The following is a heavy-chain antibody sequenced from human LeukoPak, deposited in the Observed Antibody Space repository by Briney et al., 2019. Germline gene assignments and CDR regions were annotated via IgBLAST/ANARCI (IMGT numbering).Heavy chain of an antibody. CDR3: ARAEYSSGWYFDY. CDR2: INPNSGGT. D-gene: IGHD6-19*01. J-gene: IGHJ4*02. V-gene: IGHV1-2*02. Sequence: ASVKVSCKASGYTFTGYYMHWVRQAPGQGLEWMGWINPNSGGTNHAQKFQGRVTMTRDTSISTAYMELSRLRSDDTAVYYCARAEYSSGWYFDYWGQGTQVTVSS. CDR1: GYTFTGYY.